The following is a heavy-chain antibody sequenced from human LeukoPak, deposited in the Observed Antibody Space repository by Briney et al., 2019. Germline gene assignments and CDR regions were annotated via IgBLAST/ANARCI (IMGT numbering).Heavy chain of an antibody. D-gene: IGHD6-13*01. CDR3: ARVVAAAGNNWFDP. V-gene: IGHV4-30-4*07. CDR1: GDSISSGGYS. Sequence: PSETLSLTCAVSGDSISSGGYSWSWIRQTPGKGLEWIAYIHDSGSTYNNPSLKGRLSISIDTSKNQFSLKLNSVTAADTAVYYCARVVAAAGNNWFDPWGQGTLVTVSS. J-gene: IGHJ5*02. CDR2: IHDSGST.